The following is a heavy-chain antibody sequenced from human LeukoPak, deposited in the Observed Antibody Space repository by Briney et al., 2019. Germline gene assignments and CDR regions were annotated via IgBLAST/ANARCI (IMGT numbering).Heavy chain of an antibody. CDR2: ISAYNGNT. CDR3: ARDRETTVTTTILDY. Sequence: ASVKVSCKASGYTFTSYGISWVRQAPGQGLEWMGWISAYNGNTNYAQKLQGRVTMTTDTSTSTAYMELRSLRSDDTAVYYCARDRETTVTTTILDYWGQGTLVTVSS. D-gene: IGHD4-17*01. V-gene: IGHV1-18*01. J-gene: IGHJ4*02. CDR1: GYTFTSYG.